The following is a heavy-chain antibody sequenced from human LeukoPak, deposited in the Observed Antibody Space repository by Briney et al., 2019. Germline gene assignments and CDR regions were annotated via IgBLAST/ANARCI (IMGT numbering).Heavy chain of an antibody. D-gene: IGHD3-22*01. CDR1: GFTVSSNY. J-gene: IGHJ4*02. V-gene: IGHV3-66*01. Sequence: PGGSLRLSCAASGFTVSSNYMSWVRQAPGKGLEWVSVIYSGGSTYYADSVKGRFTISRDNSKNTLYLRMNSLRAEDTAVYYCAREHSHDSKSLDYWGQGTLVTVSS. CDR3: AREHSHDSKSLDY. CDR2: IYSGGST.